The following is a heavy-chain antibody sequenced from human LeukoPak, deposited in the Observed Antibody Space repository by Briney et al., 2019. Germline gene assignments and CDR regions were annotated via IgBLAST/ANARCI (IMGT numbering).Heavy chain of an antibody. CDR3: ARQVDYYGSGGRNY. Sequence: SETLSLTCTVSGGSISSSSYYWGWIRQPPGTGLEWIGSIYYSGSTYYNPSLKSRVTISVDTSKNQFSLKLSSVTAADTAVYYCARQVDYYGSGGRNYWGQGTLVTVSS. CDR2: IYYSGST. D-gene: IGHD3-10*01. J-gene: IGHJ4*02. V-gene: IGHV4-39*01. CDR1: GGSISSSSYY.